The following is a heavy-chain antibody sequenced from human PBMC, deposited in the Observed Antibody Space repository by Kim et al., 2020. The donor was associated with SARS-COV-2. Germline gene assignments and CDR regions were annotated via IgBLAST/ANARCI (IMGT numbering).Heavy chain of an antibody. J-gene: IGHJ2*01. D-gene: IGHD5-12*01. Sequence: SVKVSCKASGGTFSSYAISWVRQAPGQGLEWMGGIIPIFGTANYAQKFQGRVTITADESTSTAYMELSSLRSEDTAVYYCEREAGRRDGYNWYFDLWGRGSLGTDSS. V-gene: IGHV1-69*13. CDR3: EREAGRRDGYNWYFDL. CDR1: GGTFSSYA. CDR2: IIPIFGTA.